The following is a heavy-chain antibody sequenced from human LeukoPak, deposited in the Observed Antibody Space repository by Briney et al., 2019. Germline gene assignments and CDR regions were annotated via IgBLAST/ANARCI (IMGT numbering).Heavy chain of an antibody. CDR2: INPNSGGT. J-gene: IGHJ4*02. Sequence: ASVKVSCKASGYTFTGYYMRWVRQAPGQGLEWMGWINPNSGGTNYAQKFQGRVTMTRDTSISTAYMELSRLRSDDTAVYYCARDIGRERGGYYFDYWGQGTLVTVSS. CDR3: ARDIGRERGGYYFDY. V-gene: IGHV1-2*02. D-gene: IGHD3-16*01. CDR1: GYTFTGYY.